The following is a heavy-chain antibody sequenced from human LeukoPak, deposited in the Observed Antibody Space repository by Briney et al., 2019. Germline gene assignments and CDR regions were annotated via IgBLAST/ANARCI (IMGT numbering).Heavy chain of an antibody. V-gene: IGHV1-24*01. J-gene: IGHJ3*02. D-gene: IGHD2-15*01. Sequence: EASVKVSCKVSGYTLTELSMHWVRQAPGKGLEWMGGFDPEDGETIYAQKFQGRVTMTEDTSTDTAYMELSSLRSEDTAVYYCATPYCGGGSCYSGFSAFDIWGQGTMVTVSS. CDR2: FDPEDGET. CDR3: ATPYCGGGSCYSGFSAFDI. CDR1: GYTLTELS.